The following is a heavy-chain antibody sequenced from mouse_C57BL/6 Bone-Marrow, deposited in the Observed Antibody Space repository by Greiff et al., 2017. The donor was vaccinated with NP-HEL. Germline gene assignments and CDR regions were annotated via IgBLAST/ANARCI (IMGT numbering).Heavy chain of an antibody. CDR2: IYPSDSET. Sequence: VQLQQPGAELVRPGSSVKLSCKASGYTFTSYWMDWVKQRPGQGLEWIGNIYPSDSETHYNQKFKDKATLTVDKSSSTAYMQLSSLTSEDSAVYYCATRQLRSDYWGQGTTLTVSS. CDR1: GYTFTSYW. D-gene: IGHD3-2*02. J-gene: IGHJ2*01. V-gene: IGHV1-61*01. CDR3: ATRQLRSDY.